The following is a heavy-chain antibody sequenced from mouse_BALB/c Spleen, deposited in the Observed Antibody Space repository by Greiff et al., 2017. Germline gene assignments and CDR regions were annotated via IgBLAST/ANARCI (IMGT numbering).Heavy chain of an antibody. Sequence: DLVKPGASVKLSCKASGFTFTSYWINWIKQRPGQGLEWIGRIAPGSGSTYYNEMLKGKATLTVDTSSITAYIQLSSLSSEDSAVYFCAREGYWFAYWGQGTLVTVSA. J-gene: IGHJ3*01. CDR1: GFTFTSYW. CDR3: AREGYWFAY. D-gene: IGHD3-2*02. CDR2: IAPGSGST. V-gene: IGHV1S41*01.